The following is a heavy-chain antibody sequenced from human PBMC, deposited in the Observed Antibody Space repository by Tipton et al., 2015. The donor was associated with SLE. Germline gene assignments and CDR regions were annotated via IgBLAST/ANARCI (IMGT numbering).Heavy chain of an antibody. Sequence: SLRLSCAASGFSISSYWMHWVRQVPGKGLVWVSHINSDGTTTSYADSVKGRFTISRDNAKNTLYLQMNSLGVEDSAVYYCAKGSCSSTSCPRGMDVWGQGTTVTVSS. CDR3: AKGSCSSTSCPRGMDV. CDR2: INSDGTTT. V-gene: IGHV3-74*01. D-gene: IGHD2-2*01. CDR1: GFSISSYW. J-gene: IGHJ6*02.